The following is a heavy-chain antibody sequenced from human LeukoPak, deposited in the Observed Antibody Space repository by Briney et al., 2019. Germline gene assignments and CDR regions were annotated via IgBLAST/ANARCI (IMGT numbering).Heavy chain of an antibody. D-gene: IGHD5-12*01. Sequence: GGSLRLSCTASGFTFGDSTMTWFRQAPGKGLEWVGFVRTKAYGGTREYAASVKDRFTISRDDSKSIAYLKLTSLKTEHTAVDYCTRCAYGFFEHRGQATLVTVTS. CDR1: GFTFGDST. J-gene: IGHJ1*01. CDR2: VRTKAYGGTR. CDR3: TRCAYGFFEH. V-gene: IGHV3-49*03.